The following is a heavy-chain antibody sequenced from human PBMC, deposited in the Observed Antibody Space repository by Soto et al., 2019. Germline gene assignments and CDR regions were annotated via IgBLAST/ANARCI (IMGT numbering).Heavy chain of an antibody. D-gene: IGHD5-18*01. J-gene: IGHJ4*02. V-gene: IGHV3-74*01. CDR2: IKTDGSST. CDR3: AKREGNTYGLFH. Sequence: EVQLVESGGGLVQPGGSLRLSCAASGFSFSNYWIHWVRQATGKGLVWVSRIKTDGSSTDYVASVKGRFTISRDNAKNTLYLQMNSLTAEDTAVYYCAKREGNTYGLFHWGQGTLVTVSS. CDR1: GFSFSNYW.